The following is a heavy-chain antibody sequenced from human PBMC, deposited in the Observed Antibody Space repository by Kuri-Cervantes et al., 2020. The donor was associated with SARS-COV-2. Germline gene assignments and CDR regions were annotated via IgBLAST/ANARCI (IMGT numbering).Heavy chain of an antibody. D-gene: IGHD6-19*01. Sequence: LRLSCTVSGGSISSGGYYWSWIRQHPGKGLEWIGYIYYSGSTYYNPSLKSLVTISVDRSKNQFSLKLSSVTAADTAVYYCARGYSSGWYAFPGYFDYWGQGTLVTVSS. J-gene: IGHJ4*02. CDR3: ARGYSSGWYAFPGYFDY. V-gene: IGHV4-31*01. CDR2: IYYSGST. CDR1: GGSISSGGYY.